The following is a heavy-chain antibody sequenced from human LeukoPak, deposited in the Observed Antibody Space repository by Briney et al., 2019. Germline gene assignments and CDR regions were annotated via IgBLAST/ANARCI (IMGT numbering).Heavy chain of an antibody. J-gene: IGHJ4*02. D-gene: IGHD3-22*01. CDR3: ARVGYDSSGYFASGYYFDY. CDR1: RGSISTYY. Sequence: SETLSLTCTVSRGSISTYYWSWIRQPPGKGLEWIGYIYYSGSTNYNPSLKSRVTISVDTSKNQFSLKLSSVTAADTAVYYCARVGYDSSGYFASGYYFDYWGQGTLVTVSS. V-gene: IGHV4-59*01. CDR2: IYYSGST.